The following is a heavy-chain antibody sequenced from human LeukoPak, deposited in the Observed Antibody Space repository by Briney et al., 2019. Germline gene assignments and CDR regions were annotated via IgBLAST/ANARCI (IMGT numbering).Heavy chain of an antibody. V-gene: IGHV4-59*01. CDR2: IYYTGAT. D-gene: IGHD3-16*02. J-gene: IGHJ4*02. CDR3: ARRRYVWGSYRFDY. CDR1: GGSMSSYY. Sequence: SEALSLTCTVSGGSMSSYYWSWIRQSPEKGLDWIGHIYYTGATSYNPSLKSRVSVSIDSSKNQFSLKLDSVTAADTAVYYCARRRYVWGSYRFDYWGQGTLVTVSS.